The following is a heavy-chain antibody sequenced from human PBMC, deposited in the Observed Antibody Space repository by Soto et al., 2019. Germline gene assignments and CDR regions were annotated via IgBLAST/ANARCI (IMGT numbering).Heavy chain of an antibody. D-gene: IGHD6-19*01. CDR2: IIPIFNSA. CDR1: GGTFNNYA. J-gene: IGHJ4*02. V-gene: IGHV1-69*13. Sequence: ASVKVSCKASGGTFNNYALSWVRQAPGQGLEWVGGIIPIFNSATYAQKFQGRVTITADDSTSTAYMELRSLRPDDTAVFYCAREVAVASYSFDFCGQGTLVTVSS. CDR3: AREVAVASYSFDF.